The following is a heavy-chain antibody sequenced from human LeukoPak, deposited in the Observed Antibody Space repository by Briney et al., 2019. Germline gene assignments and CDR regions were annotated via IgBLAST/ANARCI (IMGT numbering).Heavy chain of an antibody. Sequence: SVTVSCKTSGFTFSSSAIQWVRQARGERLEWVGWIGVGNGNTNYAHKLQERVTITRDMSTSTAYMELSSLRSEDTAVYYCAAELYRGGDCCHFDYWGQGTLVTVSS. CDR1: GFTFSSSA. D-gene: IGHD2-21*02. J-gene: IGHJ4*02. CDR3: AAELYRGGDCCHFDY. CDR2: IGVGNGNT. V-gene: IGHV1-58*02.